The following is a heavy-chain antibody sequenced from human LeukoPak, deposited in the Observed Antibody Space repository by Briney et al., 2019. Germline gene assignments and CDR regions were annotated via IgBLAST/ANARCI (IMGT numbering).Heavy chain of an antibody. CDR1: GYTFTSYG. D-gene: IGHD6-13*01. Sequence: ASVKVSCKASGYTFTSYGISWVRQAPGQGLEWMGWISAYNGNTNYAQKLQGRVTMTTDTSTSTACMELRSLRSDDTAVYYCARVAQQLVLIPTYYYYYMDVWGKGTTVTVSS. V-gene: IGHV1-18*01. J-gene: IGHJ6*03. CDR2: ISAYNGNT. CDR3: ARVAQQLVLIPTYYYYYMDV.